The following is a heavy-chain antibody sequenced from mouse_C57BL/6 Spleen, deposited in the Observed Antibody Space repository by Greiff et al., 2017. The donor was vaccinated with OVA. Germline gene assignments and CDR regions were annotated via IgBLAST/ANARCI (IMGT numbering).Heavy chain of an antibody. V-gene: IGHV1-82*01. CDR3: ARERDYAHYFDY. D-gene: IGHD1-1*02. Sequence: QVHVKQSGPELVKPGASVKISCKASGYAFSGSWMNWVKQRPGKGLEWIGRVYPGDGGTNYNGKFKGKATLTADKSSSTAYMQLSSLTYEDSAVYVCARERDYAHYFDYWGQGTTLTVSS. CDR1: GYAFSGSW. CDR2: VYPGDGGT. J-gene: IGHJ2*01.